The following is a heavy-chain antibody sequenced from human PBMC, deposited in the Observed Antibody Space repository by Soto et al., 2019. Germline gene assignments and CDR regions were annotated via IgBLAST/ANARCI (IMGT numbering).Heavy chain of an antibody. CDR1: GFTFSSYS. D-gene: IGHD3-3*01. V-gene: IGHV3-21*01. CDR3: ARFMTDFWSGYSNDAFDI. CDR2: ISSSSSYI. Sequence: GESLKISCAASGFTFSSYSMNWVRQAPGKGLEWVSSISSSSSYIYYADSVKGRFTISRDNAKNSLYLQMNSLRAEDTAVYYCARFMTDFWSGYSNDAFDIWGQGTMVTVSS. J-gene: IGHJ3*02.